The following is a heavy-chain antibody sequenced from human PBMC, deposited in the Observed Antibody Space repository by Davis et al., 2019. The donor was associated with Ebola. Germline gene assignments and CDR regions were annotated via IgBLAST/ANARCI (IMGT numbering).Heavy chain of an antibody. V-gene: IGHV1-18*04. CDR2: ISAYNGNT. D-gene: IGHD3-10*01. CDR3: ARGGGMVRGVYYYYYMDV. Sequence: ASVKVSCKASGYTFTGYYIHWVRQAPGQGLEWMGWISAYNGNTNYAQKLQGRVTMTTDTSTSTAYMELRSLRSDDTAVYYCARGGGMVRGVYYYYYMDVWGKGTTVTVSS. CDR1: GYTFTGYY. J-gene: IGHJ6*03.